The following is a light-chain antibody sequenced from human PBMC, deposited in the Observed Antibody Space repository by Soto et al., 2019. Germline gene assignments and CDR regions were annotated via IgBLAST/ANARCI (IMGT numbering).Light chain of an antibody. CDR2: GAS. Sequence: IVSTQSPGTLPLSPGEGATLSCRASQSVSNNYLAWYQQKPGQAPRLLIYGASNRATGIPDRFSGSGSGTDFTPTISRLEPEDFAVYYCQQYGSSGTFGQGTKVDIK. V-gene: IGKV3-20*01. J-gene: IGKJ1*01. CDR1: QSVSNNY. CDR3: QQYGSSGT.